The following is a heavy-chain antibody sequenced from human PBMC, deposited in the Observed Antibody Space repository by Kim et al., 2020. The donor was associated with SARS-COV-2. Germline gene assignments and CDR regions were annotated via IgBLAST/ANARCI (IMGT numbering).Heavy chain of an antibody. V-gene: IGHV3-11*05. J-gene: IGHJ6*02. D-gene: IGHD5-12*01. CDR2: ISSSSSYT. Sequence: GGSLRLSCAASGFTFSDYYMSWIRQAPGKGLEWVSYISSSSSYTNYADSVKGRFTISRDNAKNSLYLQMNSLRAEDTAVYYCARDLGGYSGYDYDYYGMDVWGQGTTVTVSS. CDR3: ARDLGGYSGYDYDYYGMDV. CDR1: GFTFSDYY.